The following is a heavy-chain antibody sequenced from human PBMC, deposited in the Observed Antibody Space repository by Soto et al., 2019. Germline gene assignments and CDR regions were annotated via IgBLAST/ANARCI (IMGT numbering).Heavy chain of an antibody. CDR2: IYYSGST. Sequence: SETLSLTCTVSGGSISSSSYYWGWIRQPPGKGLEWIGSIYYSGSTYYNPSLKSRVTISVDTSKNQFSLKLSSVTAADTAVYYCASLRFLEWLKKYYYYYYMDVWGKGTTVTVSS. J-gene: IGHJ6*03. CDR1: GGSISSSSYY. D-gene: IGHD3-3*01. CDR3: ASLRFLEWLKKYYYYYYMDV. V-gene: IGHV4-39*01.